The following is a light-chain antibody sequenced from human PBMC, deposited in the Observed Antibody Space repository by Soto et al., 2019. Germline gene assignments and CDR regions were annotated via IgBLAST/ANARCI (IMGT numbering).Light chain of an antibody. CDR1: QSVLYSSNNKYY. CDR3: QQYESTPPT. CDR2: WAS. V-gene: IGKV4-1*01. J-gene: IGKJ2*01. Sequence: DIVMTQSPDSLAVSLGERATINCKSSQSVLYSSNNKYYLAWYQQRPGQPPKLLLYWASTRESGVPDRFSGSGSGTDFTLTITSLQAEEVAVYYGQQYESTPPTFGQGTKLEIK.